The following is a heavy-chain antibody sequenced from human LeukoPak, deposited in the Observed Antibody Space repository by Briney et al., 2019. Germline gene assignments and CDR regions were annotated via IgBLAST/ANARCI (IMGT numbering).Heavy chain of an antibody. Sequence: SETLSLTCAVSGGSISSSNWWNWVRQPPGKGLEWIGEIYHSGSTNYNPPLKSRVTISVDKSNNQFSLKLSSVTAADTAVYYCARRYHDSSFSYWGQGTLVTVSS. CDR1: GGSISSSNW. D-gene: IGHD3-22*01. V-gene: IGHV4-4*02. CDR3: ARRYHDSSFSY. J-gene: IGHJ4*02. CDR2: IYHSGST.